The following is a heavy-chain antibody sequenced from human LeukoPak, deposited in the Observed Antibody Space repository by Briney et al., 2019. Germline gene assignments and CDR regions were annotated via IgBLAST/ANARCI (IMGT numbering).Heavy chain of an antibody. Sequence: ASVKVSCKASGYTFTGYYMHLMRQAPGQGLEWMGWINPNSGGTNYAQKFQGRVTMTRDTSISTAYMELSRLRSDDTAVYYCARDYSNYEVDYWGQGTLVTVSS. CDR1: GYTFTGYY. CDR3: ARDYSNYEVDY. D-gene: IGHD4-11*01. V-gene: IGHV1-2*02. CDR2: INPNSGGT. J-gene: IGHJ4*02.